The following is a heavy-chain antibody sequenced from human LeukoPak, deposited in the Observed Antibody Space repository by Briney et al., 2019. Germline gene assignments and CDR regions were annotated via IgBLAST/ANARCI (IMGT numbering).Heavy chain of an antibody. D-gene: IGHD1-26*01. CDR3: ATIVGATSPSGWFDY. J-gene: IGHJ4*02. Sequence: PGESLKISCQGSGYRFTDYWIGWVRQMPGKGLEWMGIIYPGDSDTRYSPSFQGQVTISADKSISTAYLQWSSLKASDTAMYYCATIVGATSPSGWFDYWGQGTLVTVSS. CDR2: IYPGDSDT. V-gene: IGHV5-51*01. CDR1: GYRFTDYW.